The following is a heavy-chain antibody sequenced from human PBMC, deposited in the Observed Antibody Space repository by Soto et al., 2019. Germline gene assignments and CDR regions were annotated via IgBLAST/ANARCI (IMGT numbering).Heavy chain of an antibody. D-gene: IGHD5-18*01. J-gene: IGHJ6*02. CDR1: GFTVSSNY. Sequence: PGGSLRLSCAASGFTVSSNYMSWVRQAPGKGLEWVSVIYSGGSTYYADSVKGRFTISRDNSKNTLYLQMNSLRAEDTAVYYCARDRRVDTAMVAPFAYGMDVWGQRTTVTVSS. V-gene: IGHV3-53*01. CDR3: ARDRRVDTAMVAPFAYGMDV. CDR2: IYSGGST.